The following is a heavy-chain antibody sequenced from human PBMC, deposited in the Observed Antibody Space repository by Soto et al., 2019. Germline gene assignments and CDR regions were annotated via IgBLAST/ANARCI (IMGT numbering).Heavy chain of an antibody. CDR1: GFSFSKFW. V-gene: IGHV3-7*03. J-gene: IGHJ5*02. CDR2: IKQDGGQK. CDR3: ARVLLYSASGRGWFDP. D-gene: IGHD2-2*02. Sequence: GGSLRLSCAASGFSFSKFWMSWVRQAPGKGLEWVANIKQDGGQKYYVDSVKGRFTISRDNAKNSPYLQMNSLTADDTAVYYCARVLLYSASGRGWFDPWGQGTLVTVSS.